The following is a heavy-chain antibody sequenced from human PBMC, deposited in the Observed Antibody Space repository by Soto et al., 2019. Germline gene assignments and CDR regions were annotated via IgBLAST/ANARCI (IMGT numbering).Heavy chain of an antibody. J-gene: IGHJ4*02. CDR3: AKWRPPGVDY. D-gene: IGHD2-8*01. Sequence: GGSLRLSCAASGFNVSNYYMSWVRQAPGEGLEWVSVIYSGGSTYYADSVKGRFTISRDISKNTLYLQMNSLRAEDTAVYYCAKWRPPGVDYWGQGTLVSDSS. CDR2: IYSGGST. CDR1: GFNVSNYY. V-gene: IGHV3-53*01.